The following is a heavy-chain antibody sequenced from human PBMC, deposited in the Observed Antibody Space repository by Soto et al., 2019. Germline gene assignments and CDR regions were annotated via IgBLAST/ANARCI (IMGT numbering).Heavy chain of an antibody. CDR1: GGSISSRSYY. D-gene: IGHD3-10*01. CDR3: VRQNGSFRGWFDS. CDR2: IYYSGTT. J-gene: IGHJ5*01. Sequence: SETLSLTCTVSGGSISSRSYYWGWIRQPPGKGLEWIGGIYYSGTTFYSPSLKSRVIISVDTSKNQFSLKLTSVTAADTAMYYCVRQNGSFRGWFDSWGQGTLVTVSS. V-gene: IGHV4-39*01.